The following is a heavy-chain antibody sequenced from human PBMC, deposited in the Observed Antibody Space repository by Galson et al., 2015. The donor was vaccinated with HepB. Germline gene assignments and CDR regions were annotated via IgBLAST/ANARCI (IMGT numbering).Heavy chain of an antibody. V-gene: IGHV3-7*01. Sequence: SLRLSCAASGLTFSRHWMSWARQAPGKGLEWVANINQDGSQKYYVDSVKGRFTISRDNAKNSLYLQMNSLIVEDTAVYYCVPHLAFDYWGQGTLVTVSS. CDR2: INQDGSQK. J-gene: IGHJ4*02. CDR1: GLTFSRHW. CDR3: VPHLAFDY.